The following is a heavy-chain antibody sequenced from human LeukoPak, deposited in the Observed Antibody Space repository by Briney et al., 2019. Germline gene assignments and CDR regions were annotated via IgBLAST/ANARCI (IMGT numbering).Heavy chain of an antibody. Sequence: PGGSLRLSCTASGFPFSDYSMNWVRQAPGKGLEWLSYITGNSRTIYYADSVKGRFTISRDNAKNSLFLHLNSLRAEDTALYYCASRAIGWYRDGNWFDPWGQGTLVIVSS. J-gene: IGHJ5*02. CDR1: GFPFSDYS. CDR3: ASRAIGWYRDGNWFDP. CDR2: ITGNSRTI. D-gene: IGHD6-19*01. V-gene: IGHV3-48*04.